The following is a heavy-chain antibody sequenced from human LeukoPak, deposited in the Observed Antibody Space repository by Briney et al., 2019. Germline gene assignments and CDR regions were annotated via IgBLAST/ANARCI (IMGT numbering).Heavy chain of an antibody. J-gene: IGHJ5*02. CDR2: IYYSGST. Sequence: PSETLSLTCTVSGGSISSYYWSWIRQPPGKGLEWIGYIYYSGSTNYNPSLKSRVTISVDTSKNQFSLKLSSVTAADTAVYYCARAPPDSSGYYYLWGQGTLVTVSS. CDR1: GGSISSYY. CDR3: ARAPPDSSGYYYL. V-gene: IGHV4-59*01. D-gene: IGHD3-22*01.